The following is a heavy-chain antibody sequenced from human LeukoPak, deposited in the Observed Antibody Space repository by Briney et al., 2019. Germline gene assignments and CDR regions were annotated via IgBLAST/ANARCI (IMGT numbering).Heavy chain of an antibody. Sequence: GRSLRLSCAASGFTFSSYGMHWVRQAPGKGLEWVALIWYDGSNKYYGDSVKGRFTISRDNSKNTLYVQMNSLRAEDTAVYYCATGVGAANNAFDIWGQGTTVTVSS. J-gene: IGHJ3*02. CDR2: IWYDGSNK. CDR3: ATGVGAANNAFDI. CDR1: GFTFSSYG. V-gene: IGHV3-33*01. D-gene: IGHD2-15*01.